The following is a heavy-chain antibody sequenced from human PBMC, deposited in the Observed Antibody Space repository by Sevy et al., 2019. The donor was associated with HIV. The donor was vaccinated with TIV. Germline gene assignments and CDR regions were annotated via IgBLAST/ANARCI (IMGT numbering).Heavy chain of an antibody. CDR3: AREGYRLGMDV. Sequence: SETLSLTCAVYGGSFSGYYWSWIRQPPGKGLEWIGEINHNGSTNYNPSLKSRVTISADTSKNQFSLNLSSVTAADTAVYYCAREGYRLGMDVWGHGTTVTVSS. V-gene: IGHV4-34*01. D-gene: IGHD6-13*01. CDR2: INHNGST. CDR1: GGSFSGYY. J-gene: IGHJ6*02.